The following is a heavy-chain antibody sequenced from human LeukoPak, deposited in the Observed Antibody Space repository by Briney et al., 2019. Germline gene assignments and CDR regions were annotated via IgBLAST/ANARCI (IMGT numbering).Heavy chain of an antibody. CDR2: ISASGGMT. J-gene: IGHJ3*02. D-gene: IGHD2-21*02. V-gene: IGHV3-23*01. CDR1: GFIFSKYA. Sequence: GGSLRLSCAVSGFIFSKYAMSWVRHAPGKGPEWVSDISASGGMTFYADSVKGRFTISRDDSKNTLYLDMHGLRVEDTAVYYCAKDPNGDCVGGFDMGGQGTMVTVSS. CDR3: AKDPNGDCVGGFDM.